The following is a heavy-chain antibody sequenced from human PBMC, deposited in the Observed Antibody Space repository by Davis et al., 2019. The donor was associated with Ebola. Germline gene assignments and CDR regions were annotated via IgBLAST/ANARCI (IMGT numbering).Heavy chain of an antibody. CDR3: ARPYSGSYQFDY. CDR2: INSDGSST. CDR1: GFTFSSYW. Sequence: GESLKISCAASGFTFSSYWMHWVRQAPGKGLVWVSRINSDGSSTSYADSVKGRFTISRDNAKNTLYLQMNSLTAEDTAVYYCARPYSGSYQFDYWGQGTLVTVSS. J-gene: IGHJ4*02. V-gene: IGHV3-74*01. D-gene: IGHD1-26*01.